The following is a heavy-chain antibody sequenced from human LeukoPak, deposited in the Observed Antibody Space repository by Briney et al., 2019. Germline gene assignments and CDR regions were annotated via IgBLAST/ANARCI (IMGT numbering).Heavy chain of an antibody. CDR3: ARRMSSSWYPRYNWFDP. Sequence: PSQTLSLTCTVSGGSISSGNYYWSWIRQPPGKGLEWIGEINHSGSTNYNPSLKSRVTISVDTSKNQFSLKLSSVTAADTAVYYCARRMSSSWYPRYNWFDPWGQGTLVTVSS. J-gene: IGHJ5*02. D-gene: IGHD6-13*01. V-gene: IGHV4-39*07. CDR1: GGSISSGNYY. CDR2: INHSGST.